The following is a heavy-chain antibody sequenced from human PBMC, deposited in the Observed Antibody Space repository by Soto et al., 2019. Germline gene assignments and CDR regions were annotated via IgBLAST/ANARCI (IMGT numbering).Heavy chain of an antibody. CDR1: GGSISSRGSMSGRSFY. Sequence: PSETLSLTCTVSGGSISSRGSMSGRSFYWGWMRQPPGKGLEWIASISYSDGSFYNSSLKSRLTISMDTSKNQFSLSLRSVTAADTAVYYCASHRTFCPFDYWGQGTVVTVSS. D-gene: IGHD2-8*01. CDR3: ASHRTFCPFDY. J-gene: IGHJ4*02. CDR2: ISYSDGS. V-gene: IGHV4-39*01.